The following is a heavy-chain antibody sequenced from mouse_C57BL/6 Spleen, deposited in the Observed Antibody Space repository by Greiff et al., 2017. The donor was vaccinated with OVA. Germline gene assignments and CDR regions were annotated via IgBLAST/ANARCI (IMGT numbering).Heavy chain of an antibody. Sequence: VQLVESGPELVKPGASVKLSCKASGYTFTDYYINWVKQRPGQGLEWIGCIYPGSGNTKYNEKFKGKATVTVDTSSSTAYMQLSSLTSEDSAVYFCARYGNIAYWGQGTMVTVSA. D-gene: IGHD2-1*01. J-gene: IGHJ3*01. CDR1: GYTFTDYY. CDR2: IYPGSGNT. V-gene: IGHV1-84*01. CDR3: ARYGNIAY.